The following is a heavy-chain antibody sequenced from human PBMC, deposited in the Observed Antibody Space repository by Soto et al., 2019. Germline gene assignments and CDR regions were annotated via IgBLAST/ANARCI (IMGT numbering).Heavy chain of an antibody. CDR1: GLTFSRHW. CDR3: AAERAEARGFSYGRTLDY. V-gene: IGHV3-74*03. Sequence: HPGESLRLSCAASGLTFSRHWMHWVRQVPGKGLVWVSRINNDGTTTANADFVKGRFTISRDNAKNTLYLQMDRLRADNTALYYCAAERAEARGFSYGRTLDYWGQGALVTVSS. D-gene: IGHD5-18*01. CDR2: INNDGTTT. J-gene: IGHJ4*02.